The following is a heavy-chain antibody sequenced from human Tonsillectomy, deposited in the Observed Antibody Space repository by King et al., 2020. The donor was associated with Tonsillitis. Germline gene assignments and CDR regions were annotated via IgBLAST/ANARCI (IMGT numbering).Heavy chain of an antibody. Sequence: QLVQSGAEVKKPGESLRISCKGSGYIFTNYWINWVRQMPGKGLEWLGRIAHTDSYTNYTPSFQGHFTISADKSISTAYLQWSSLKASDTAMYYCARFRLRGNYPARDFFDLGGQGTSATVSS. CDR1: GYIFTNYW. J-gene: IGHJ3*01. V-gene: IGHV5-10-1*03. CDR3: ARFRLRGNYPARDFFDL. CDR2: IAHTDSYT. D-gene: IGHD1-7*01.